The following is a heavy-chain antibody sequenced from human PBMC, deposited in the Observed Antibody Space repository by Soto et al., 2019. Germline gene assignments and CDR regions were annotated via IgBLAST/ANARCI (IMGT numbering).Heavy chain of an antibody. J-gene: IGHJ6*02. CDR1: GGSIRSYY. D-gene: IGHD1-26*01. Sequence: LSLTCTVSGGSIRSYYWSWIRQPAGKPLEWIGRIYTSGTTNYNPSLKSRVTILVDTSKNQFSLKLSSVTAADTAVYYCAREGASGFGMDVWGQGTTVTVSS. V-gene: IGHV4-4*07. CDR2: IYTSGTT. CDR3: AREGASGFGMDV.